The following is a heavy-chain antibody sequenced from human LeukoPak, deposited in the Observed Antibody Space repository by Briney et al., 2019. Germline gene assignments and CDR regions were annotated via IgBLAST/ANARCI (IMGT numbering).Heavy chain of an antibody. Sequence: GRSLRLSCAASGFTFSNYAMHWVRQAPGKGLEWVAVISYDGSNEYYADSVKGLFTISRDNSKNTLYLQMNSLRDEDTAVYYCARSVAPYCSSTSCYLFDYWGQGTLVTVSS. J-gene: IGHJ4*02. CDR2: ISYDGSNE. V-gene: IGHV3-30*04. CDR3: ARSVAPYCSSTSCYLFDY. D-gene: IGHD2-2*01. CDR1: GFTFSNYA.